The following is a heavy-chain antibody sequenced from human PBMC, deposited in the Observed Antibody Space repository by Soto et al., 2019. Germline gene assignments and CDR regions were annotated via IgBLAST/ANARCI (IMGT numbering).Heavy chain of an antibody. J-gene: IGHJ4*02. V-gene: IGHV1-69*13. CDR1: GGTFSSYA. CDR2: IIPIFGTA. CDR3: ARRTPRYSYGYHEAQFDY. Sequence: SVKVSCKAPGGTFSSYAISWVRQAPGQGLEWMGGIIPIFGTANYAQKFQGRVTITADESTSTAYMELSSLRSEDTAVYYCARRTPRYSYGYHEAQFDYWGKGSLDT. D-gene: IGHD5-18*01.